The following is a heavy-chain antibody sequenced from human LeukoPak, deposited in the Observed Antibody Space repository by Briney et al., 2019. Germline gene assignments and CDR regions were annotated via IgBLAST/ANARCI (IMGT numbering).Heavy chain of an antibody. D-gene: IGHD1-26*01. J-gene: IGHJ4*02. CDR2: IKSKTDGGTT. CDR3: TTDIVVGATRTTDY. CDR1: GFTFSNAW. V-gene: IGHV3-15*01. Sequence: GGSLRLSCAASGFTFSNAWMSWVRQAPGKGLEWVGRIKSKTDGGTTDYAAHVKGRFTISRDDSKNTLYLQMNSLKTEDTAVYYCTTDIVVGATRTTDYWGQGTLVTVSS.